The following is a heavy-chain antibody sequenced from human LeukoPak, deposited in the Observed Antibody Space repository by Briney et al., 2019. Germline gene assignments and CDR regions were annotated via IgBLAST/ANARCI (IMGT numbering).Heavy chain of an antibody. CDR3: AITYYYDSSGYYPDY. Sequence: SETLSLTCAVYGGSFSGYYWSWIRQPPGKGLEWIGEINHSGSTNYNPSLKSRVAISVDTSKNQFSLKLSSVTAAGTAVYYCAITYYYDSSGYYPDYWGQGTLVTVSS. CDR1: GGSFSGYY. J-gene: IGHJ4*02. V-gene: IGHV4-34*01. CDR2: INHSGST. D-gene: IGHD3-22*01.